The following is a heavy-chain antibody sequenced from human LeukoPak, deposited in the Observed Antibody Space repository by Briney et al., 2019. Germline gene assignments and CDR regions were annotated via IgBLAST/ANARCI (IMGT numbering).Heavy chain of an antibody. CDR1: GHTYTDYY. V-gene: IGHV1-2*02. Sequence: ASVKVSCKASGHTYTDYYLHWVRQAPGQGLEWMGWINPNSGATNYAQKFQGRVTMTGDTSITTVYMELSRLRSDDTAVYYCARAREYHLPPTDYWGQGTLVTVSS. CDR3: ARAREYHLPPTDY. J-gene: IGHJ4*02. D-gene: IGHD2-2*01. CDR2: INPNSGAT.